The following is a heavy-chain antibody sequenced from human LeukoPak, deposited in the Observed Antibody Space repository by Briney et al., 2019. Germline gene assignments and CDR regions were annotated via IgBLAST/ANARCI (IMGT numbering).Heavy chain of an antibody. CDR3: ARVGYDSSGYDY. J-gene: IGHJ4*02. CDR2: IYYSGST. CDR1: GGSISSSSYY. D-gene: IGHD3-22*01. V-gene: IGHV4-39*07. Sequence: SETLSLTCTVSGGSISSSSYYWGWIRQPPGKGLEWIGSIYYSGSTYYNPSLKSRVTISVDTSKNQFSLKLSSVTAADTAVYYCARVGYDSSGYDYWGQGTLVTVSS.